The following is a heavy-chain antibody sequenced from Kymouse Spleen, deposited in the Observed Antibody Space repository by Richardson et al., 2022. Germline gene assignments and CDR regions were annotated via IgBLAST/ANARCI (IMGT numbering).Heavy chain of an antibody. D-gene: IGHD3-10*01. CDR2: IWYDGSNK. J-gene: IGHJ6*02. Sequence: QVQLVESGGGVVQPGRSLRLSCAASGFTFSSYGMHWVRQAPGKGLEWVAVIWYDGSNKYYADSVKGRFTISRDNSKNTLYLQMNSLRAEDTAVYYCARYYYGSGSYYPLYYYYGMDVWGQGTTVTVSS. CDR3: ARYYYGSGSYYPLYYYYGMDV. CDR1: GFTFSSYG. V-gene: IGHV3-33*01.